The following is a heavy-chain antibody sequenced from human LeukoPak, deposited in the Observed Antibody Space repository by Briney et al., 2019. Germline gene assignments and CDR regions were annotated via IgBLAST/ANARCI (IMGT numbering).Heavy chain of an antibody. CDR3: ARGGNLEN. J-gene: IGHJ4*02. V-gene: IGHV3-7*01. CDR1: GFTLSRCW. CDR2: INEDGGER. D-gene: IGHD1-14*01. Sequence: GGSLRLSCAASGFTLSRCWMSWVRQAPGKGLEWVANINEDGGERHYVDTVKGRFTISRDNAKNSLYLQMNSLRAEDTAVYYCARGGNLENWGRGTLVTVSS.